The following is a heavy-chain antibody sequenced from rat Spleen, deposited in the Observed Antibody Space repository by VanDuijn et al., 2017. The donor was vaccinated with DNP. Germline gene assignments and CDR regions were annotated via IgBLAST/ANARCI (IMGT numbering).Heavy chain of an antibody. CDR1: GFTFSYYW. CDR2: ISPSGGGT. Sequence: EVQLVESGGDLVQPGGSLKLSCVASGFTFSYYWMTWIRQAPTKGLEWVTSISPSGGGTYYRDSVKGRFTISRDNAKSSLYLQMDSLRSEDTATYYCARHNAAYYVVDAWGQGTSVTVSS. CDR3: ARHNAAYYVVDA. J-gene: IGHJ4*01. V-gene: IGHV5-19*01.